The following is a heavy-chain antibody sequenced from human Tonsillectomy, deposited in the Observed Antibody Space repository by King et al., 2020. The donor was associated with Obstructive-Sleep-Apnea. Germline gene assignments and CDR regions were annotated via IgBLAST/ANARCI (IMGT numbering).Heavy chain of an antibody. V-gene: IGHV4-39*07. CDR2: SYYSGRT. CDR1: GDSISTSYY. D-gene: IGHD2-21*01. J-gene: IGHJ4*02. Sequence: QLQESGPGLVKPSETLSLTCTVSGDSISTSYYWTWIRRPPGKGLEGIGTSYYSGRTYNNPSLKSRVTILVDKSQNQFSLNLSSVTAADTAVYYCARGPSLGEENDYWGQGTLVTVSS. CDR3: ARGPSLGEENDY.